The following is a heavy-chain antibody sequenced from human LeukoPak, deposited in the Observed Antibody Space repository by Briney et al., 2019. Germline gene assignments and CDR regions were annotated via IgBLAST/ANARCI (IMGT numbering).Heavy chain of an antibody. J-gene: IGHJ4*02. V-gene: IGHV4-34*01. D-gene: IGHD3-3*01. Sequence: SETLSLTCAVYGGSFSGYYWSWIRQPPGKGLEWIGEINHSGSTNYNPSLKSRVTISVDTSKNQFSLKLSSVTAADTAVYYCARVGAPYYDFWSGYPGLDYWGQGTLVTVSS. CDR3: ARVGAPYYDFWSGYPGLDY. CDR2: INHSGST. CDR1: GGSFSGYY.